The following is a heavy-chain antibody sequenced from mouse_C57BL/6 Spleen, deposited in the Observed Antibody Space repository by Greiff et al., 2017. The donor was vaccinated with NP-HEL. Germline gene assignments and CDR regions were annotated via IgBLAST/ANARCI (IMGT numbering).Heavy chain of an antibody. Sequence: VQLQQSGAELVRPGASVKLSCTASGFNIKDDYMHWVKQRPEQGLEWIGWIDPENGDTEYASKFQGKATITADTSSNTAYLQLSSLTSEDTAVYYCTSGGYLFAYWGQGTLVTVSA. J-gene: IGHJ3*01. D-gene: IGHD2-2*01. CDR2: IDPENGDT. CDR3: TSGGYLFAY. V-gene: IGHV14-4*01. CDR1: GFNIKDDY.